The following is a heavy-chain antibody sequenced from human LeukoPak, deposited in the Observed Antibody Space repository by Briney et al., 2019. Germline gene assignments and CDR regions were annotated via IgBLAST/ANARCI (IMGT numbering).Heavy chain of an antibody. CDR3: ARTQGPGPDYYYYMDV. V-gene: IGHV1-2*06. CDR2: INPNSGGT. J-gene: IGHJ6*03. Sequence: GASVKVSCKXSGYTFTGNYMHWVRQAPGQGLEWMGRINPNSGGTNYAQKFQGRVTMTRDTSISTAYMELSRLRSDDTAVYYCARTQGPGPDYYYYMDVWGKGTTVTVSS. CDR1: GYTFTGNY.